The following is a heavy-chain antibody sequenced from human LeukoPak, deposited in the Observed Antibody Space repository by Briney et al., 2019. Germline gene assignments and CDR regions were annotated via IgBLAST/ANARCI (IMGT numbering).Heavy chain of an antibody. CDR2: INPDGSDK. Sequence: GGSLRLSCAASGFTFNKFWMTRARQAPGKGLEWVANINPDGSDKHHVDSVKGRFRISRDNAENSLYLQMDSLRAEDTAVYYCARHLDWAFDYWGQGTLVTVSS. CDR3: ARHLDWAFDY. D-gene: IGHD2-21*01. CDR1: GFTFNKFW. J-gene: IGHJ4*02. V-gene: IGHV3-7*01.